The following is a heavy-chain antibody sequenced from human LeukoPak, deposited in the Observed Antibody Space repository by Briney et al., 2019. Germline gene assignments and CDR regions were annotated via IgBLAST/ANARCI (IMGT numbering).Heavy chain of an antibody. CDR2: ISGSGGST. CDR1: GFTFSSYS. Sequence: GGSLRLSCAASGFTFSSYSMNWVRQAPGKGLEWVSAISGSGGSTYYADSVKGRFTISRDNSKNTLYLQMNSLRAEDTAVYYCAKDIGGWFDPWGQGTLVTVSS. CDR3: AKDIGGWFDP. V-gene: IGHV3-23*01. D-gene: IGHD3-16*01. J-gene: IGHJ5*02.